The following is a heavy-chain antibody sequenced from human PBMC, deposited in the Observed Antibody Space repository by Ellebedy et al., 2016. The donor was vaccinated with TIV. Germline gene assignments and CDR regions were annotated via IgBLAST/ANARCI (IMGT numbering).Heavy chain of an antibody. CDR2: ISSSNI. J-gene: IGHJ4*02. V-gene: IGHV3-48*01. CDR1: GFNFSNYW. Sequence: GESLKISCVASGFNFSNYWMNWVRQAPGKGMEWGSYISSSNIYYADSVKGRFTSSRENAKNSLYLTMNSLGAEDTAVYYCARDGAAYCGGDCYSPFDYWGQGTLVTVSS. D-gene: IGHD2-21*02. CDR3: ARDGAAYCGGDCYSPFDY.